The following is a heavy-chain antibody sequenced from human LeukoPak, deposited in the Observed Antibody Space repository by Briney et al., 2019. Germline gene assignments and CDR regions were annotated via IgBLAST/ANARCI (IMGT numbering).Heavy chain of an antibody. V-gene: IGHV4-59*02. J-gene: IGHJ6*02. D-gene: IGHD6-13*01. CDR1: GDSVRSYY. Sequence: PSEILSLTCTASGDSVRSYYWSWIRQPPGQGLEWLGHINDRGSTNYNPSLQGRVTISIDTSKNQFSLKVDSVTAADTAVYYCVRDSRYGSGWFEDGLDFWDQGTTVTVSS. CDR2: INDRGST. CDR3: VRDSRYGSGWFEDGLDF.